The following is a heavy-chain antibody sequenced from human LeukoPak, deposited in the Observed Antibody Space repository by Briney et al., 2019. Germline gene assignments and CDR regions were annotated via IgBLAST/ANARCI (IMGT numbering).Heavy chain of an antibody. Sequence: PSETLSLTCTVSGGSISSYYWSWIRQPPGKGLEWIGEINHSGSTNYNPSLKSRVTISVDTSKNQFSLKLSSVTAADTAVYYCAGKYCSSTSCYILDFDYWGQGTLVTVSS. D-gene: IGHD2-2*01. CDR2: INHSGST. CDR3: AGKYCSSTSCYILDFDY. CDR1: GGSISSYY. V-gene: IGHV4-34*01. J-gene: IGHJ4*02.